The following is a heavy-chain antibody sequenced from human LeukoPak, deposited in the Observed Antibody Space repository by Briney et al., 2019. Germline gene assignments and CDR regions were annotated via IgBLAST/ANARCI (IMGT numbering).Heavy chain of an antibody. CDR2: ISGDGTIK. Sequence: PGGSLTLSCEPSGFPFSSYWMLWARQATGKGLVWVSRISGDGTIKTYADFVRGRFTISRYNTKNILYLQMNSLKVEDTAIYFCSRSQFDYWGQGVLVTVSS. CDR3: SRSQFDY. V-gene: IGHV3-74*03. CDR1: GFPFSSYW. J-gene: IGHJ4*02.